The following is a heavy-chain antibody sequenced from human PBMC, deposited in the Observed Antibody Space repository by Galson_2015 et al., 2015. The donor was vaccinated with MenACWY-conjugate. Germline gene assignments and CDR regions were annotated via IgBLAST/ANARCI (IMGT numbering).Heavy chain of an antibody. CDR1: GGSITSRTYY. Sequence: SETLSLTCPVSGGSITSRTYYWGWIRQPPGKGLEWLGHIYYSGTTYYNPSLRSRLSISLDTSKNQFSLKLTSVTAADTAMYYCVGGSRSAYGLEAFQIWGQGTMVTVSS. D-gene: IGHD3-10*01. CDR3: VGGSRSAYGLEAFQI. CDR2: IYYSGTT. V-gene: IGHV4-39*07. J-gene: IGHJ3*02.